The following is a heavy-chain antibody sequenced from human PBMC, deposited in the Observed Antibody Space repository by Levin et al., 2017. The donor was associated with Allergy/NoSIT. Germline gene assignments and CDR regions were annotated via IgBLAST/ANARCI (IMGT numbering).Heavy chain of an antibody. CDR2: ISGSGGST. Sequence: GGSLRLSCAASGFTFSSYDMSWVRRAPGKGLEWVSGISGSGGSTYYADSVKGRFTISRDNSKNTLSLQMNSLRAEDTAVYYCAKFEGGVIAARTTSGMDVWGQGTTVTVSS. V-gene: IGHV3-23*01. J-gene: IGHJ6*02. CDR3: AKFEGGVIAARTTSGMDV. D-gene: IGHD6-6*01. CDR1: GFTFSSYD.